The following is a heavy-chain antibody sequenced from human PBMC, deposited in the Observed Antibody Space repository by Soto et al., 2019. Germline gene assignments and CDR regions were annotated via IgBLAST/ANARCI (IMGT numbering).Heavy chain of an antibody. J-gene: IGHJ6*02. D-gene: IGHD6-13*01. CDR3: ARGRRGIAAAGPQDPYYYYGMDV. CDR1: GYTFTGYY. CDR2: INPNSGGT. V-gene: IGHV1-2*04. Sequence: QVQLVQSGAEVKKPGASVKVSCKASGYTFTGYYMHWVRQAPGQGLEWMGWINPNSGGTNYAQKFQGWVTMTRDTSISTAYMELSRLRSDDTAVYYCARGRRGIAAAGPQDPYYYYGMDVWGQGTTVTVSS.